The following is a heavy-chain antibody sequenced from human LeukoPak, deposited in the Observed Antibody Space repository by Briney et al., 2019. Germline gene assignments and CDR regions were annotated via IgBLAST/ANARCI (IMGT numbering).Heavy chain of an antibody. CDR3: ARDGYYGSGSYTLGYYGMDV. D-gene: IGHD3-10*01. J-gene: IGHJ6*02. V-gene: IGHV3-33*01. CDR1: GFTFSSYG. Sequence: GGSLRLSCAASGFTFSSYGMHWVRQAPGKGLEWVAVIWYDGSNKYYADSVKGRFTISRDNSKNTLYLQMGSLRAEDMAVYYCARDGYYGSGSYTLGYYGMDVWGQGTTVTVSS. CDR2: IWYDGSNK.